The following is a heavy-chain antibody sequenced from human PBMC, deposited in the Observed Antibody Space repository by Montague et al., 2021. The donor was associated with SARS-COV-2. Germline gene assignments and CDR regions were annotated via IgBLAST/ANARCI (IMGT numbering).Heavy chain of an antibody. CDR1: GDSLSFYF. CDR2: IEYSGST. CDR3: GRLGYSTSTVDS. J-gene: IGHJ5*01. V-gene: IGHV4-59*08. D-gene: IGHD6-6*01. Sequence: SETLSLTCTVSGDSLSFYFWTWIRQPPGRGLEWIGYIEYSGSTNYNPSLKSRLTVSLDMSSNQFSLELRSVTAADTAVYHYGRLGYSTSTVDSWGHGTLVSVSS.